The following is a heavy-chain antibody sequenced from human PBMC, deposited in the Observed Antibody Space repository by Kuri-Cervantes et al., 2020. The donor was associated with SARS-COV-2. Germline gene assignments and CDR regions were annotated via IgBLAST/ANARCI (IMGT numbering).Heavy chain of an antibody. V-gene: IGHV4-59*11. CDR1: GGSISSHY. CDR2: IYYSGST. Sequence: SETLSLTCTVSGGSISSHYWSWIRQPPGKGLEWIGYIYYSGSTNYNPSLKSRITTSVDTSKNQFSLKLSSVTAADTAVYYCARDVEYYDFWSGYYSPGAFDIWGQGTMVTVSS. CDR3: ARDVEYYDFWSGYYSPGAFDI. J-gene: IGHJ3*02. D-gene: IGHD3-3*01.